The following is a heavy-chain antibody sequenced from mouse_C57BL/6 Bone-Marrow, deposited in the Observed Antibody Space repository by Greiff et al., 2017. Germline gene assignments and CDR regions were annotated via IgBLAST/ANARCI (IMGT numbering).Heavy chain of an antibody. J-gene: IGHJ2*01. CDR3: ARCLLLDY. CDR2: IYPGDGDT. Sequence: VQLQQSGPELVKPGASVKISCKASGYAFSSYWMDWVKQRPGKGLEWIGGIYPGDGDTNYNEKFKGKATLTADKSSSTAYMQLSSLTSEDTAVYYCARCLLLDYWGQGTTLTVSS. V-gene: IGHV1-82*01. CDR1: GYAFSSYW.